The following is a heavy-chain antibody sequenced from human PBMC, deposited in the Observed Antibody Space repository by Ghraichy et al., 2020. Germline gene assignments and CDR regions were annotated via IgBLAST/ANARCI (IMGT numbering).Heavy chain of an antibody. CDR1: GFTFSSYA. J-gene: IGHJ4*02. Sequence: GGSLRLSCAASGFTFSSYAMSWVRQAPGKGLEWVSAISGSGDNTYYADSVKGRITISRDNSKNTLFLQMNSLRAEDTAIYSCAKDWYSYGPRPYYFYYWGRGTLVSVSS. V-gene: IGHV3-23*01. CDR2: ISGSGDNT. CDR3: AKDWYSYGPRPYYFYY. D-gene: IGHD5-18*01.